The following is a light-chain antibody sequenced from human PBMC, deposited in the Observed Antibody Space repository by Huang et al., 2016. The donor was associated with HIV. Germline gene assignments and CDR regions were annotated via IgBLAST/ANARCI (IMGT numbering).Light chain of an antibody. CDR1: QIVSSH. V-gene: IGKV3-15*01. Sequence: ETVMTQSPVTLSVSPGDRASLSCRSSQIVSSHLAWYQQKPGQAPRLLIYASSTRAKGVPARFSGSGAGTEFTLTISTRQSEDSAVYYCQQYNDFRSTFGPGTRVEIK. CDR3: QQYNDFRST. J-gene: IGKJ3*01. CDR2: ASS.